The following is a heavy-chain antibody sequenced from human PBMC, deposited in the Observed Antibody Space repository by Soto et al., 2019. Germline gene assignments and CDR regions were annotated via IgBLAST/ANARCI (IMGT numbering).Heavy chain of an antibody. J-gene: IGHJ4*02. Sequence: SETLFLTFTVSGGSISSGGYYWSWIRQHPGKGLEWIGYIYYSGSTYYNPSLKSRDTISVDTSKNQFSLKLSSVTAADTAVYYCARGSCSSTSCGAEFDYWGQGTLVTVSS. CDR3: ARGSCSSTSCGAEFDY. CDR2: IYYSGST. D-gene: IGHD2-2*01. CDR1: GGSISSGGYY. V-gene: IGHV4-31*03.